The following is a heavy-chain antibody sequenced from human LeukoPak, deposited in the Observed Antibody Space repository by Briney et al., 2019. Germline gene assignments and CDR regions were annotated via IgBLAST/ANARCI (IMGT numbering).Heavy chain of an antibody. V-gene: IGHV1-18*01. J-gene: IGHJ5*02. Sequence: ASVKVSCKASGYTFTSYDINWVRQAPGQGLEWMGWVSGYNGNTNYAQKFEGRVAMTTDTSSSTAYMELRSLRDDDTAIYYCARGDWFDHWGQGTLVTVSS. CDR1: GYTFTSYD. CDR3: ARGDWFDH. D-gene: IGHD2-21*01. CDR2: VSGYNGNT.